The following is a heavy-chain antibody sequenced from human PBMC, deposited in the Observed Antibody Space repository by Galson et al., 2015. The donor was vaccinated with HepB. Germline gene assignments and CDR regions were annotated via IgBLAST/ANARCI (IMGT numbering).Heavy chain of an antibody. Sequence: SLRLSCAASGFTFSTYAMSWVRQAPGKGLEWVSAISGGGGSTYYVDSVKGRFTISRDNSKNTLYLQMNSLRAEDTAVYYCADLGSPHEYDSSLGNWGQGTMVTVSS. CDR1: GFTFSTYA. V-gene: IGHV3-23*01. CDR2: ISGGGGST. D-gene: IGHD3-22*01. J-gene: IGHJ3*01. CDR3: ADLGSPHEYDSSLGN.